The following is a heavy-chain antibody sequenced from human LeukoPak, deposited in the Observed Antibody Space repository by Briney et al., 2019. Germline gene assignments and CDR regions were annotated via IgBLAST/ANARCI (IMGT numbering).Heavy chain of an antibody. V-gene: IGHV4-34*01. CDR2: IHQSGST. Sequence: PSETLSFTCAIYGGSFGTHSWTWIRQPPGKGLEWVGEIHQSGSTNYNPSLRSRVIISVDTSKNQFSVRLRSVTAADTAMYFCTRGNMSPGSFHGMDVWGQGTMVT. CDR1: GGSFGTHS. D-gene: IGHD2-21*01. J-gene: IGHJ6*02. CDR3: TRGNMSPGSFHGMDV.